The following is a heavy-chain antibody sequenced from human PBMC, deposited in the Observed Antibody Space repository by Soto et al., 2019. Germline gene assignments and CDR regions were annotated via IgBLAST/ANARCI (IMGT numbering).Heavy chain of an antibody. Sequence: QVQLVQSGAEVKKPGASVKVSCKASGYTFTSYGISWVRQAPGQGLEWMGWISAYNGNTNYAQKLQGRVTMTTDTSTSTAYMELRSLRSDDTAVYYCARDFRPYCSGGSCYYFDYWDQGTLVTVSS. CDR1: GYTFTSYG. CDR3: ARDFRPYCSGGSCYYFDY. J-gene: IGHJ4*02. V-gene: IGHV1-18*01. D-gene: IGHD2-15*01. CDR2: ISAYNGNT.